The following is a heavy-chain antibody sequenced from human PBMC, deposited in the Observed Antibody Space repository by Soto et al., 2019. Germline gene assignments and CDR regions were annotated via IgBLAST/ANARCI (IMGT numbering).Heavy chain of an antibody. CDR3: ARDIVVVVAATRARWFDP. D-gene: IGHD2-15*01. CDR1: GGSISSSSYY. Sequence: PSETLSLTCTVSGGSISSSSYYWGWIRQPPGKGLEWIGSIYYSGSTYYNPSLKGRVTISVDTSKNQFSLKLSSVAAADTAVYYCARDIVVVVAATRARWFDPWGQGTLVTVSS. V-gene: IGHV4-39*01. J-gene: IGHJ5*02. CDR2: IYYSGST.